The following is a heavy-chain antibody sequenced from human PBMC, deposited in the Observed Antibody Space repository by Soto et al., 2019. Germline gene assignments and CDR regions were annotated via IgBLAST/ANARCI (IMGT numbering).Heavy chain of an antibody. CDR2: IWYDGSNK. V-gene: IGHV3-33*01. D-gene: IGHD4-17*01. J-gene: IGHJ4*02. CDR1: GFTFSSYG. CDR3: ARDFYGGNSQLDY. Sequence: GSLRLSCAASGFTFSSYGMHWVRQAPGKGLEWVAVIWYDGSNKYYADSVKGRFTISRDNSKNTLYLQMNSLRAEDTAVYYCARDFYGGNSQLDYWGQGTLVTVSS.